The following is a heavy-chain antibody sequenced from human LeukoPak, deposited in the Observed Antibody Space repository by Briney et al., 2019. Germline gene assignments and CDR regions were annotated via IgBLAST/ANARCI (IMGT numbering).Heavy chain of an antibody. Sequence: SETLSLTCTVSGGSISSYYWSWIRQPPGKGLEWIGYIYYSGSTNYNPSLKSRVSISVETSKNQFSLKLSSVTAADTAVYYCARDTNYDFWSGDPYYMDVWGKGTTVTVSS. D-gene: IGHD3-3*01. CDR3: ARDTNYDFWSGDPYYMDV. CDR1: GGSISSYY. J-gene: IGHJ6*03. CDR2: IYYSGST. V-gene: IGHV4-59*01.